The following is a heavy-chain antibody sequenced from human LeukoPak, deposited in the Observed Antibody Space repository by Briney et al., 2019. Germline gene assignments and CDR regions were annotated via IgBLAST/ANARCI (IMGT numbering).Heavy chain of an antibody. CDR1: GFTFSNYA. J-gene: IGHJ4*02. Sequence: GGSLRLSCAASGFTFSNYAMSWVRQAPGKGLEWVSAISGSGGSTHYADSVKGRFTISRDNSKNTLYLRMNSLRAEDTAVYYCAKGAGGGYSYGPVDYWGQGTLVTVSS. D-gene: IGHD5-18*01. CDR2: ISGSGGST. V-gene: IGHV3-23*01. CDR3: AKGAGGGYSYGPVDY.